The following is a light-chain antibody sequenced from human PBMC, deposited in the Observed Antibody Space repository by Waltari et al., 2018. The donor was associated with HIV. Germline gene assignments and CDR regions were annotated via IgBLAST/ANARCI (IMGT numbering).Light chain of an antibody. CDR2: GNI. Sequence: QSVLTQAPSVSGAPGQRVTISCTGSSSSIGAGYPVHWYQQLPGTAPKLLIYGNINRPAGVPDRFSGSKSGTSASLAITGLQAEDEADYYCQSYDSSLSGYVFGTGTKVTVL. CDR1: SSSIGAGYP. J-gene: IGLJ1*01. CDR3: QSYDSSLSGYV. V-gene: IGLV1-40*01.